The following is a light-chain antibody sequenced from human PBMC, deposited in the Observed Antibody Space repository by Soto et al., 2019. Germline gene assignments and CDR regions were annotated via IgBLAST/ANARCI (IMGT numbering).Light chain of an antibody. V-gene: IGKV3-20*01. CDR1: QSVRSSY. CDR2: AAS. J-gene: IGKJ4*01. Sequence: IVLTQSPGTLSLFPWERATLSCRASQSVRSSYLAWYQQKPGQAPRLLIYAASSRATGIPDRFSGSGSGTDFTLTISRLEPEDFAVYYCQQYGSPLTFGGGTKVDIK. CDR3: QQYGSPLT.